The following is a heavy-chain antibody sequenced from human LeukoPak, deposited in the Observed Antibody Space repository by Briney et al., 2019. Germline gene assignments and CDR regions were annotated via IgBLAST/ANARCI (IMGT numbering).Heavy chain of an antibody. J-gene: IGHJ5*02. D-gene: IGHD6-13*01. V-gene: IGHV4-4*07. CDR1: GGSISSHY. Sequence: SETLSLICTVSGGSISSHYWTWIRQPAGKGLEWLGRIYSSGNTNYNPSLKSRVTISVDTSKNQFSLKLSSVTAADTAVYYCARRAAGTTGDWFDPWGQGTLVTVSS. CDR2: IYSSGNT. CDR3: ARRAAGTTGDWFDP.